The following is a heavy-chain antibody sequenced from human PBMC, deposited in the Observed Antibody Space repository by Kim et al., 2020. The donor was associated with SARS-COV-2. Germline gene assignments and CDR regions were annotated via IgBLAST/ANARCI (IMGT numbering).Heavy chain of an antibody. V-gene: IGHV3-74*01. CDR3: SRRAYSSGWWYFDY. J-gene: IGHJ4*02. Sequence: VNSVKGRFTISRDNAKNTLYLQMNSLRAEDTAVYYCSRRAYSSGWWYFDYWGQGTLVTVSS. D-gene: IGHD6-19*01.